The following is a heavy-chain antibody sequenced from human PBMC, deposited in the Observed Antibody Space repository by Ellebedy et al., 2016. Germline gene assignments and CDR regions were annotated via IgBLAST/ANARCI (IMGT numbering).Heavy chain of an antibody. V-gene: IGHV6-1*01. CDR1: GDRISSNSAS. Sequence: SQTLSLTCAISGDRISSNSASWNWIRQSPSRGLEWLGRTYYRTKWYYDPAMSVKSRITITSDMSKNQFSLQLNSVTPEDTAVYFCARGSSGITVSLFNIWGQGTLVTVSS. J-gene: IGHJ4*02. CDR2: TYYRTKWYY. D-gene: IGHD6-6*01. CDR3: ARGSSGITVSLFNI.